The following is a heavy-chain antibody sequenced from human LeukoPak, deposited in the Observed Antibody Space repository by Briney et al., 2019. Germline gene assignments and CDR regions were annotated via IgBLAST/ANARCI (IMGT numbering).Heavy chain of an antibody. V-gene: IGHV3-74*01. CDR1: GLAFSAYK. Sequence: GGSLRLSCAASGLAFSAYKMHWVRQAPRKGLVRVSRISTDGYTTDYADFVQGRFTASRDNTKNSLYLQMNNLRVEDTAVYYCAREEVKSFDNWGQGTLVTVSS. J-gene: IGHJ4*02. CDR2: ISTDGYTT. CDR3: AREEVKSFDN.